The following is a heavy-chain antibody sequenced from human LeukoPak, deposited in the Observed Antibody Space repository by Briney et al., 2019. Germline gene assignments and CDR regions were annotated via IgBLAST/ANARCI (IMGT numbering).Heavy chain of an antibody. V-gene: IGHV4-39*07. J-gene: IGHJ4*02. CDR1: GGSISSSSYY. D-gene: IGHD5-18*01. CDR3: ARDKDAAMAPDY. Sequence: SETLSLTCAVSGGSISSSSYYWGWIRQPPGKGLEWIGSIYYSGSTYYNPSLKSRVTISVDTSKNQFSLKLTSVTAADTAVYFCARDKDAAMAPDYWGQGTLVTVFS. CDR2: IYYSGST.